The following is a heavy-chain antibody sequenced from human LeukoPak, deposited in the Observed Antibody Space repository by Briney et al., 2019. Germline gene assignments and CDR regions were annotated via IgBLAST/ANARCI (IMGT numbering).Heavy chain of an antibody. CDR2: INPNSGGT. Sequence: GASVKVSCKASGYTFTGYYMHWVRQAPGQGLEWVGRINPNSGGTNYAQKFQGRVTMTRDTSISTAYMELSRLRSDDTAVYYCARYSGSYSDAGAYFDYWGQGTLVTVSS. V-gene: IGHV1-2*06. CDR1: GYTFTGYY. CDR3: ARYSGSYSDAGAYFDY. D-gene: IGHD1-26*01. J-gene: IGHJ4*02.